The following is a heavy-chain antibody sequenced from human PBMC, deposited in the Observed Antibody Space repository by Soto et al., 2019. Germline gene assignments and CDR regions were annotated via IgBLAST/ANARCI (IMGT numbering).Heavy chain of an antibody. V-gene: IGHV5-51*01. CDR3: ARHNVYAMDV. J-gene: IGHJ6*02. Sequence: GSLKIPCEVSGYIFTSYWIGWVRQMPGKGLEWMAIVFPGNSDTIYSPSFRGQVTISADKSISTAYLQWNSLQASDTAIYYCARHNVYAMDVWGQGTTVTVSS. CDR1: GYIFTSYW. CDR2: VFPGNSDT.